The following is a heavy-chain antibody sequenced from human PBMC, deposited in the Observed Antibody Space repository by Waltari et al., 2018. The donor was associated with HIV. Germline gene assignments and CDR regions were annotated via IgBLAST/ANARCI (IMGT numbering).Heavy chain of an antibody. CDR2: SNRGRST. Sequence: QVQLQQWGAGMLKPSETLSLTCAVYGGSFRGYYWTWTRAGPGKGLEWIWESNRGRSTRRNPSLKMRVTISVDTSKNHFSLMLIAVTAADTAVDYCARGEGAAASIDYWGQGTLVTVAS. CDR1: GGSFRGYY. D-gene: IGHD6-13*01. J-gene: IGHJ4*02. V-gene: IGHV4-34*01. CDR3: ARGEGAAASIDY.